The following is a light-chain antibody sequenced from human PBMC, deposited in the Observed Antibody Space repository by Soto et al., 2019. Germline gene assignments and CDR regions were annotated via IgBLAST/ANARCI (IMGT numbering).Light chain of an antibody. V-gene: IGKV1-9*01. CDR1: QGISSF. CDR3: QQLYIFPLT. Sequence: DIHLTQSPSFLSSSVGGRVTITCRASQGISSFLAWYQQKPGKAPNLLMYAASTLQSGVPSRFSGGESGTEYTLTISSLQPEDSATYYCQQLYIFPLTFGQGTRLETK. J-gene: IGKJ5*01. CDR2: AAS.